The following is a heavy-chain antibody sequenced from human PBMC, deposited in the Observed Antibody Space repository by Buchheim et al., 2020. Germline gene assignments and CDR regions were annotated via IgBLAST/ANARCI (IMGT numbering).Heavy chain of an antibody. Sequence: QVQLVESGGGVVQPGRSLRLSCAASGFTFSSYGMHWVRQAPGKGLEWVAVISYDGSNKYYADSVKGRFTISRDNSKNTLYLQMNSLRAEDTAVYYCAKDLGYCSSTSCYAYYYYYGMDVWGQGTT. CDR3: AKDLGYCSSTSCYAYYYYYGMDV. V-gene: IGHV3-30*18. D-gene: IGHD2-2*01. J-gene: IGHJ6*02. CDR1: GFTFSSYG. CDR2: ISYDGSNK.